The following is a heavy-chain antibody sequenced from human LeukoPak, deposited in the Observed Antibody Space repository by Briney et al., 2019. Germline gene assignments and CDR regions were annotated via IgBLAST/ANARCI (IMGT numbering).Heavy chain of an antibody. CDR1: GFTFSSYS. D-gene: IGHD1-26*01. CDR2: ISSSSAHI. CDR3: ARDIGGSYTAIDY. Sequence: GGSLRLSCAASGFTFSSYSMNWVRQAPGKGLEWVSLISSSSAHINYADSVKGRFTISRDNPRNSLYLQMNSLRAEDTAVYYCARDIGGSYTAIDYWGQGTLVTVSS. V-gene: IGHV3-21*01. J-gene: IGHJ4*02.